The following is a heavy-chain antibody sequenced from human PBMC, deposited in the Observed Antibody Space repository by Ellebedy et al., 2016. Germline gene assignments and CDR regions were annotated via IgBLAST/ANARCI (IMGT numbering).Heavy chain of an antibody. CDR3: ARERRDGYDQYYFDF. D-gene: IGHD5-24*01. Sequence: SETLSLXXSVSGVSISSSYYYWAWIRQPPGKGLEWIGTIYFSGSTDYNPSLNSRVTISLDASKSQFSLKLTSVTAADTAVYYCARERRDGYDQYYFDFWGQGALVTVPS. J-gene: IGHJ4*02. CDR2: IYFSGST. CDR1: GVSISSSYYY. V-gene: IGHV4-39*07.